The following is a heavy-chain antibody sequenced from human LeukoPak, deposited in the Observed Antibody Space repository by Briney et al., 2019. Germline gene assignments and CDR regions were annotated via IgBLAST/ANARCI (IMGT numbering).Heavy chain of an antibody. V-gene: IGHV4-34*01. CDR1: GGSFSGYY. CDR3: ARGPHPDWLLSYYYYVDV. Sequence: SETLSLTCAVYGGSFSGYYWSWIRQPPGKGLEWIGYIYYSGSTYYNPSLKSRVTISVDTSKNQFSLKLSSVTAADTAVYYCARGPHPDWLLSYYYYVDVWGKGTTVTVSS. D-gene: IGHD3/OR15-3a*01. J-gene: IGHJ6*03. CDR2: IYYSGST.